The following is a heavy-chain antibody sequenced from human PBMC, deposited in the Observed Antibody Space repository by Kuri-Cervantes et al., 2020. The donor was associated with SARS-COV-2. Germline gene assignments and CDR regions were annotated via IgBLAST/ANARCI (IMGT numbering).Heavy chain of an antibody. CDR3: ARVNDVIAARLHDAFDI. CDR2: IIPIFGTA. D-gene: IGHD6-6*01. CDR1: GGTFSSYA. J-gene: IGHJ3*02. Sequence: SVKVSCKASGGTFSSYAISWVRQAPGQGLEWMGRIIPIFGTANYAQKFQGRVTITADESTSTAYMELSSLRSEDTAVYYCARVNDVIAARLHDAFDIWGQGTMVTVSS. V-gene: IGHV1-69*13.